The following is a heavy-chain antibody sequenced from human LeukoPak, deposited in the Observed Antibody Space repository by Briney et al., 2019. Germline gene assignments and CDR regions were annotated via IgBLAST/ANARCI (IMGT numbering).Heavy chain of an antibody. CDR3: AKDRAFVSGAGAFDI. J-gene: IGHJ3*02. D-gene: IGHD3-10*01. CDR1: GFTFSIYA. Sequence: GGSLRLSCAASGFTFSIYAMSWVRQAPGKGLEWVSGINADDGRTYYSDSVKGRFTVSRDNSKNTLYLQMNSLRTEDTAVYYCAKDRAFVSGAGAFDIWGQGTKVTVS. V-gene: IGHV3-23*01. CDR2: INADDGRT.